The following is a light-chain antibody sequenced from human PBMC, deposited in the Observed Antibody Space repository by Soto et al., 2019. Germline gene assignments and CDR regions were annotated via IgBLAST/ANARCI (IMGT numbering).Light chain of an antibody. Sequence: DIQMTQSPATLSASVGDRGTITCRASQTINRWLAWYQQKPGKAPQVLIYDASTLESGVPSRFSGSGSGTEFTLTINNLQPDDLATYYCQQYSSLWTFGPGTKVDIK. CDR1: QTINRW. V-gene: IGKV1-5*01. J-gene: IGKJ1*01. CDR3: QQYSSLWT. CDR2: DAS.